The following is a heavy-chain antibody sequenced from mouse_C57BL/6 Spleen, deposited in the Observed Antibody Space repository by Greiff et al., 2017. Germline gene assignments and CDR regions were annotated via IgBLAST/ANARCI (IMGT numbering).Heavy chain of an antibody. Sequence: QVQLQQSGAELVRPGASVTLSCKASGYTFTDYEMHWVKQTPVHGLEWIGAIDPETGGTAYNQKFKGKAILTADKSSSTAYMELRSLTSEDSAVYYCTTSGSSGPLADWGQGTLVTVSA. J-gene: IGHJ3*01. D-gene: IGHD3-2*02. V-gene: IGHV1-15*01. CDR1: GYTFTDYE. CDR2: IDPETGGT. CDR3: TTSGSSGPLAD.